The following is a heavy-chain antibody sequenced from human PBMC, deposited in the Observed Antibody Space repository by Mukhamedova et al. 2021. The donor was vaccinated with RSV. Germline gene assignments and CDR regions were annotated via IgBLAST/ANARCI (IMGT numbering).Heavy chain of an antibody. Sequence: GLEWIGYIYYRGSTNYNPSLKSRVTISVDTSKNQSSLKLSSVPAAATAVYYCKSGGYGMVVWGQGSTVTVSS. J-gene: IGHJ6*02. V-gene: IGHV4-59*01. CDR2: IYYRGST. D-gene: IGHD1-26*01. CDR3: KSGGYGMVV.